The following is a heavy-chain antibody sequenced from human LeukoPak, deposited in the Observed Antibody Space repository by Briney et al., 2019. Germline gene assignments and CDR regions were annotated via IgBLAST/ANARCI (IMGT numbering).Heavy chain of an antibody. CDR2: INPNSGGT. J-gene: IGHJ4*02. CDR1: GYTFTGYY. Sequence: GASVKVSCKASGYTFTGYYMHWVRQAPGQGLEWMGWINPNSGGTNYAQKFQGRVTMTRDTSISTAYMELSRLRSDDTAVYYCARARLDYDSSGYYYAHWGQGTLITVSS. CDR3: ARARLDYDSSGYYYAH. D-gene: IGHD3-22*01. V-gene: IGHV1-2*02.